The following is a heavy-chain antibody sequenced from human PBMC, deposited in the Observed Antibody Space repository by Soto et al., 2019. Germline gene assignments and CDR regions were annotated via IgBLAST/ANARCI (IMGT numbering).Heavy chain of an antibody. CDR1: GFTFSSYW. CDR2: INTDGTVT. Sequence: GGSLRLSCVASGFTFSSYWLYGVRQDPGKGLVWASRINTDGTVTDYADSVKGRFTISRDNAKNTLFLQMNSLRAEDTAVYYCARATMGTLEFWGHGTVVTVAS. D-gene: IGHD7-27*01. J-gene: IGHJ4*01. CDR3: ARATMGTLEF. V-gene: IGHV3-74*01.